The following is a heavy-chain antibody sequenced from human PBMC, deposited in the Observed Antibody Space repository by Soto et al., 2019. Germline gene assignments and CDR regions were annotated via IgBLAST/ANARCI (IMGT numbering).Heavy chain of an antibody. CDR3: ARATVGGGHYYYYGMDV. V-gene: IGHV4-4*02. D-gene: IGHD3-16*01. Sequence: QVQLQESGPGLVKPSGTLSLTCAVSGGSISSSNWWSWVRQPPGKGLEWIGEIYHSGSTNYNPSLKRRVTISVYKSKNQFSRKLSSVTAADTAVYYCARATVGGGHYYYYGMDVWGQGTTFAVSS. CDR1: GGSISSSNW. J-gene: IGHJ6*02. CDR2: IYHSGST.